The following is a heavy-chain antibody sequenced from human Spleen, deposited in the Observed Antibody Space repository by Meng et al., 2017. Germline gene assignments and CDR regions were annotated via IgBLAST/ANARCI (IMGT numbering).Heavy chain of an antibody. CDR1: GGSISSYY. Sequence: SETLSLTCTVSGGSISSYYWSWIRQPPGKGLEWIGYIYYSGSTNYNPSLKSRVTISVDTSKNQFSLKLSSVTAADTAVYYCARDLKVAGYSGYDLGYWGQGTLVTVSS. CDR3: ARDLKVAGYSGYDLGY. V-gene: IGHV4-59*01. D-gene: IGHD5-12*01. CDR2: IYYSGST. J-gene: IGHJ4*02.